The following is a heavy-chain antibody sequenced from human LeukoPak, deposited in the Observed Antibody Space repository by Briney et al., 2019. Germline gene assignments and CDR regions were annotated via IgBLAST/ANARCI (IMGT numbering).Heavy chain of an antibody. Sequence: SETLSLTCAVSGYSLRSGYYWGWIRQPPGKGLEWIGRFYHSGNTYYNPSLKSRVTISVDTSNNQFSLKLSSVTAADTAVYYCARLVTPLCWFDPWGQGTLVTVSS. CDR1: GYSLRSGYY. CDR2: FYHSGNT. V-gene: IGHV4-38-2*01. J-gene: IGHJ5*02. D-gene: IGHD4-23*01. CDR3: ARLVTPLCWFDP.